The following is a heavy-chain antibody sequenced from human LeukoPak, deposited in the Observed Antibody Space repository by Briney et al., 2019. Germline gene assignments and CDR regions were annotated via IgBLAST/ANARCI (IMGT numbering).Heavy chain of an antibody. CDR2: IKQDGSVK. CDR1: GLSFSDHW. D-gene: IGHD2-2*01. V-gene: IGHV3-7*01. J-gene: IGHJ4*02. CDR3: ARVMSHCSSTSCQEYFDY. Sequence: GGSLRLSCAASGLSFSDHWMTWVRHPPGKGLEWVATIKQDGSVKYYLDSVKGRFTISRDNAKNSLYLQMNSLRAEDTAVYYCARVMSHCSSTSCQEYFDYWGQGTLVTVSS.